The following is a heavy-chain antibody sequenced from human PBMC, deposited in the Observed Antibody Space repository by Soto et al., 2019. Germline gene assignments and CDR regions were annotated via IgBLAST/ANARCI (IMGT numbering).Heavy chain of an antibody. CDR3: AKDFGLAAAGPAWVSDY. D-gene: IGHD6-13*01. V-gene: IGHV3-23*01. CDR2: ISGSGGST. Sequence: GGSLRLSCAASGFTFSSYAMSWVRQAPGKGLEWVSAISGSGGSTYYADSVKGRFTISRDNSKNTLYLQMNSLRAEDTAVYYCAKDFGLAAAGPAWVSDYWGQGTLVTVSS. J-gene: IGHJ4*02. CDR1: GFTFSSYA.